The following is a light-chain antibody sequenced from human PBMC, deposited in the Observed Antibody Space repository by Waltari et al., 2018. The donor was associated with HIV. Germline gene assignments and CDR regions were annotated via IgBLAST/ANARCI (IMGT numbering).Light chain of an antibody. Sequence: EIVLTQSPVTLSLSPGERATLSCRASQGISDFLGWYQQKPGQAPRLVTYDGSIRAPGIPARLRGNGSGTDFTLTINRLEPEDFAVYYCQQRSQWPLTFGQGTRLDI. CDR2: DGS. CDR1: QGISDF. J-gene: IGKJ2*01. V-gene: IGKV3-11*01. CDR3: QQRSQWPLT.